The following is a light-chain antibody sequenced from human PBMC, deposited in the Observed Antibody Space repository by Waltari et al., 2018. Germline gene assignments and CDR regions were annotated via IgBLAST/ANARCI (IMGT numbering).Light chain of an antibody. CDR1: SNNVGSYNL. CDR3: CSYAGSGTLI. CDR2: EVF. J-gene: IGLJ2*01. Sequence: QSALTHPASASGSLGQSITISCSGTSNNVGSYNLVSWYRQDPGKAPKLLISEVFKRPSGVSDRFSGSESGNTASLTISGLQAEDAGDYYCCSYAGSGTLIFGGGTKVTVL. V-gene: IGLV2-23*02.